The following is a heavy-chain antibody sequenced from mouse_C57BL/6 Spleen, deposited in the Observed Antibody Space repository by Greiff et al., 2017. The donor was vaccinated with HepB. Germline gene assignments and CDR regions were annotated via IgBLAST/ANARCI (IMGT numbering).Heavy chain of an antibody. CDR1: GYTFTSYW. D-gene: IGHD2-4*01. Sequence: QVQLKQPGAELVMPGASVKLSCKASGYTFTSYWMHWVKQRPGQGLEWIGEIDPSDSYTNYNQKFKGKSTLTVDKSSSTAYMQLSSLTSEDSAVYYCARGSYPYDYDGFAYWGQGTLVTVSA. V-gene: IGHV1-69*01. CDR2: IDPSDSYT. CDR3: ARGSYPYDYDGFAY. J-gene: IGHJ3*01.